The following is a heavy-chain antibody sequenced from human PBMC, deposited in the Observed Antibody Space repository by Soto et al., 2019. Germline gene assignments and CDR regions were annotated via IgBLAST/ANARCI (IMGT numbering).Heavy chain of an antibody. CDR3: ARLCPTNYYGSGIGWFDP. V-gene: IGHV4-39*01. CDR2: FYYSGST. J-gene: IGHJ5*02. D-gene: IGHD3-10*01. Sequence: QLQLQESGPGLVKPSETLSLTCTVSGGSISTSSYYWGWVRQPPGKGLEWIGSFYYSGSTYYNSSLQSRVTISVDTSKNQFSLKLSSVTAADTAVYYCARLCPTNYYGSGIGWFDPWGQGTLVTVSS. CDR1: GGSISTSSYY.